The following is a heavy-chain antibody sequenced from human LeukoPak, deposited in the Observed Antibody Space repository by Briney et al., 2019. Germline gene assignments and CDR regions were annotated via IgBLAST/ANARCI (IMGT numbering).Heavy chain of an antibody. CDR2: IYTSGST. Sequence: SETLSLTCTVSGGSISSYYWSWIRQPAGKGLEWIGRIYTSGSTNYSPSLKSRVTMSVDTSKNQFSLKLSSVTAADTAVYYCARDRHYYDSSGNWYFDLWGRGTLVTVSS. CDR3: ARDRHYYDSSGNWYFDL. J-gene: IGHJ2*01. CDR1: GGSISSYY. D-gene: IGHD3-22*01. V-gene: IGHV4-4*07.